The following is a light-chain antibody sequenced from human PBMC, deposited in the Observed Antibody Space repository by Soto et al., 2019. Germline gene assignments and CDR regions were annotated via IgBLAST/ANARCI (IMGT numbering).Light chain of an antibody. V-gene: IGLV1-51*01. CDR2: DTR. CDR1: HSNIGNNY. CDR3: GTWDSSLSAGR. Sequence: QSVLTQPPSVSAAPGQKVSISCSGSHSNIGNNYVSWYQQFPGAAPKLLINDTRKRPSWIPDRFSASKSGTSATLVITGLQSGDEAYYYCGTWDSSLSAGRFGGGTKLTVL. J-gene: IGLJ2*01.